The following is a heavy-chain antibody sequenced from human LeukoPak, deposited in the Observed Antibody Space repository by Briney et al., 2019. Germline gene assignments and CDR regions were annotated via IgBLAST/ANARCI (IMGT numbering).Heavy chain of an antibody. CDR3: ARAYSGYDWGTYYFDY. Sequence: SETLSLTCTVSGGSISSSSYYWGWIRQPPGKGLEWIGSIYYSGSTYYNLSLKSRVTISVDTSKNQFSLKLSSVTAADTAVYYCARAYSGYDWGTYYFDYWGQGTLVTVSS. D-gene: IGHD5-12*01. V-gene: IGHV4-39*01. CDR2: IYYSGST. CDR1: GGSISSSSYY. J-gene: IGHJ4*02.